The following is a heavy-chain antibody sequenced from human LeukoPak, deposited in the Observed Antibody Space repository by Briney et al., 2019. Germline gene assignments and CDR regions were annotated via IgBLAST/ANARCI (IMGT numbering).Heavy chain of an antibody. V-gene: IGHV3-30*18. CDR3: AKDWGPHFASGSSYFDS. CDR1: GFTFSSYG. Sequence: PGRSLRLSCAASGFTFSSYGMHWVRQAPGKGLEWVAVIIYDGSNKYYADSVKGRFTISRDNAKNTLYLQMSFLRADDTAVYFCAKDWGPHFASGSSYFDSWGQGTLVTVSS. J-gene: IGHJ4*02. D-gene: IGHD3-10*01. CDR2: IIYDGSNK.